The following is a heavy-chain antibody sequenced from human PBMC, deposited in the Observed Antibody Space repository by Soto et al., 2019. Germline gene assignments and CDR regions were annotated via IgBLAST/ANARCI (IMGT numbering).Heavy chain of an antibody. CDR3: AREDNWNYGSFDY. Sequence: GASVKVSCKTSGYTFTGYYMHWVRQAPGQGLEWMGWINPNSGGTNYAQKFQGRVTMTRDTSISTAYMELSRLRSDDTAVYYCAREDNWNYGSFDYWGQGTLVAVSS. CDR2: INPNSGGT. CDR1: GYTFTGYY. D-gene: IGHD1-7*01. V-gene: IGHV1-2*02. J-gene: IGHJ4*02.